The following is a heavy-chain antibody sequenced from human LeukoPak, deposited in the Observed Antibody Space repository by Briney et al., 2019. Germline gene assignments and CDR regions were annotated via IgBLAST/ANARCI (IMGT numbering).Heavy chain of an antibody. CDR3: AKERRWLQRPDY. CDR1: GFTFSSYS. CDR2: IRYDGSNK. D-gene: IGHD5-24*01. Sequence: GGSLRLSCAASGFTFSSYSMNWVRQAPGKGLEWVAFIRYDGSNKYYADSVKGRFTISRDNSKNTLYLQMNSLRAEDTAVYYCAKERRWLQRPDYWGQGTLVTVSS. V-gene: IGHV3-30*02. J-gene: IGHJ4*02.